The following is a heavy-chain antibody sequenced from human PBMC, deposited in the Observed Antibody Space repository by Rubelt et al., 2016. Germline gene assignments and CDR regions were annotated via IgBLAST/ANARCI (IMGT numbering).Heavy chain of an antibody. CDR3: AREDRSSSGIAALDY. J-gene: IGHJ4*02. V-gene: IGHV4-39*07. D-gene: IGHD6-6*01. CDR2: IYYSGSI. CDR1: GGSISSSSYY. Sequence: QLQLQESGPGLVKPSETLSLTCTVSGGSISSSSYYWGWVRQPPGKGLEWIGEIYYSGSINYNPSLKSRGTISVDEAKNQFSRELTAVTAADTAGYYCAREDRSSSGIAALDYWGQGTLVTVSS.